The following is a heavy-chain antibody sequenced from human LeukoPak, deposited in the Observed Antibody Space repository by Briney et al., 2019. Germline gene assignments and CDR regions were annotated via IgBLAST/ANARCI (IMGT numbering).Heavy chain of an antibody. CDR2: INPNSGGT. CDR3: ADLNGDPNY. Sequence: ASVKVSCKASGYTFSGNYMHWVRQVPGQGLEWMGWINPNSGGTNYAQNFKGRVKITRDTSISTTYMELSRLTSDDTAVYYCADLNGDPNYWGQGTLVTVSS. CDR1: GYTFSGNY. D-gene: IGHD3-9*01. V-gene: IGHV1-2*02. J-gene: IGHJ4*02.